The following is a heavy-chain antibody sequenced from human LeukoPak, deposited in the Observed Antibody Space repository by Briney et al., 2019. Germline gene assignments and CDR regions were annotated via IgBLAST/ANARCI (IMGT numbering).Heavy chain of an antibody. CDR2: ISSISNYI. J-gene: IGHJ1*01. V-gene: IGHV3-21*06. CDR3: ARDMTTATTCYLEH. D-gene: IGHD4-17*01. CDR1: GFTFSTYS. Sequence: GGSLRLSCAASGFTFSTYSMKWVRQAPGKGLEWVSSISSISNYIYYADSVKGRFSISRDDAKNLLSLQMNGLRVEDTAVYYCARDMTTATTCYLEHWGQGTLVTVSS.